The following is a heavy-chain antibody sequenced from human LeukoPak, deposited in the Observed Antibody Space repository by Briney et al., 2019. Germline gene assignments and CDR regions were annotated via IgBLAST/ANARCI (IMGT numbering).Heavy chain of an antibody. CDR1: EFSFSSYW. J-gene: IGHJ4*02. D-gene: IGHD6-19*01. V-gene: IGHV3-74*01. Sequence: GGSLRLSCAASEFSFSSYWMHWVRQAPGKVLVWVSRISPDGSRASYADSVRGRFTISRDNAKNTLYLQMNSLRAEETAVYYCARDPSGWHSMDYWGQGILVTVSS. CDR3: ARDPSGWHSMDY. CDR2: ISPDGSRA.